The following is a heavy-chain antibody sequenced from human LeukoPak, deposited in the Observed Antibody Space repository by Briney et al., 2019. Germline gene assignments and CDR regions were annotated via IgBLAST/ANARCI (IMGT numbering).Heavy chain of an antibody. J-gene: IGHJ3*02. V-gene: IGHV4-39*07. CDR2: IYYSGST. D-gene: IGHD3-9*01. CDR1: GGSISSSSYY. CDR3: ARNQLSYYDILGVAFDI. Sequence: PSETLSLTCTVSGGSISSSSYYWGWIRQPPGKGLEWIGSIYYSGSTYYNPSLKSRLTVSLDTSKNQFSLKLSSVTAADTAVYYCARNQLSYYDILGVAFDIWGQGTMVTVSS.